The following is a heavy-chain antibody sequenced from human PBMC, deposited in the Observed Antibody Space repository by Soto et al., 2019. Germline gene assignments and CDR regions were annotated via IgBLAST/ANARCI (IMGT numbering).Heavy chain of an antibody. CDR1: GGTFSSYA. CDR3: ARETWRSSFVDNYYYYGMDV. V-gene: IGHV1-69*13. J-gene: IGHJ6*02. D-gene: IGHD6-6*01. Sequence: GASVKVSCKASGGTFSSYAISWVRQAPGQGLEWMGGIIPIFGTANYAQKFQGRVTSTADESTSTAYMELSSLRSEDTAVYYCARETWRSSFVDNYYYYGMDVWGQGTTVTVSS. CDR2: IIPIFGTA.